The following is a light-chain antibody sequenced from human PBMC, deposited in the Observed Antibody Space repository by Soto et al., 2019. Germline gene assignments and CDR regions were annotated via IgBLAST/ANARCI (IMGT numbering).Light chain of an antibody. J-gene: IGLJ3*02. CDR2: SND. V-gene: IGLV1-44*01. CDR3: AAWDDILNGPWV. Sequence: QSVLTQPPSASGTPGQRVTISCSGSSSNIGSNSVNWYQQFPGTAPKLLIYSNDQRPSGVPDRFSGSKSGTSASLAIRGLQSEDEADYYCAAWDDILNGPWVFGGGTKLTVL. CDR1: SSNIGSNS.